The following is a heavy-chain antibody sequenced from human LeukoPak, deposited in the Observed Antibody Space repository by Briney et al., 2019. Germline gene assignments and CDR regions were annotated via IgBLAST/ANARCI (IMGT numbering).Heavy chain of an antibody. J-gene: IGHJ3*01. CDR1: GFTFSSYA. CDR2: ISGSGGST. Sequence: GGSLRLSCAASGFTFSSYAMSWVRQAPGKGLEWVSAISGSGGSTYYADSVKGRFTISRDNSKDTLYLQMSSLRGEDTAVYYCAGFASGTYTDAFDVWGQGTMVTVSS. V-gene: IGHV3-23*01. D-gene: IGHD3-10*01. CDR3: AGFASGTYTDAFDV.